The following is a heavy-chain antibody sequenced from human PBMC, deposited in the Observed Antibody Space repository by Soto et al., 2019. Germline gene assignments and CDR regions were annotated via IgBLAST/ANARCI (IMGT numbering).Heavy chain of an antibody. V-gene: IGHV1-69*04. CDR1: GGTFSCYT. D-gene: IGHD3-3*01. CDR3: ARDAVRWSMYFDFLSGYYRREYYYSDMDV. Sequence: SVKVSCKASGGTFSCYTMRWVRQAPGQGLEWMGRIIPILGIANYAQKFQGRVTITADKSTSTAYMELSSLRSDYTAVYYCARDAVRWSMYFDFLSGYYRREYYYSDMDVWGKGTTVTVSS. CDR2: IIPILGIA. J-gene: IGHJ6*03.